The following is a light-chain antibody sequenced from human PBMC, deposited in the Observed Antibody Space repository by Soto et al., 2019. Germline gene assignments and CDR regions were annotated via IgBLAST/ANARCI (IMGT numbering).Light chain of an antibody. CDR2: EVS. Sequence: QSALTQPASVSGSPGQSITISCTGTSSDVGGYNYVSWSQHHPGKAPQLIIFEVSNRPSGVSNRFSGSKSGNTASLTISGLQAEDEADYYCSSYRSSSTYVFGTGTK. CDR1: SSDVGGYNY. J-gene: IGLJ1*01. CDR3: SSYRSSSTYV. V-gene: IGLV2-14*01.